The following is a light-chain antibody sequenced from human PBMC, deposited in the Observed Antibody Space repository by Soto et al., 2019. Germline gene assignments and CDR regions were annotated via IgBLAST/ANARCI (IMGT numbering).Light chain of an antibody. CDR3: LQDDSYART. J-gene: IGKJ1*01. CDR2: AAS. CDR1: QGMSND. V-gene: IGKV1-17*01. Sequence: DIQMTQSPSSLSASVGDRVTITCRASQGMSNDLGWYQQKPGKAPKRLIYAASRLQSGVRSTFSGSGSGTEFTLTISSQQPEDFATDYCLQDDSYARTFGRGTKEEI.